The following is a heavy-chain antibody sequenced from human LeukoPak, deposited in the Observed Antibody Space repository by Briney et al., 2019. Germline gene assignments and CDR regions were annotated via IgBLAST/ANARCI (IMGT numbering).Heavy chain of an antibody. Sequence: PATSLRVSCAASGFIFSNYGMHWVRQAPGKGLEWVAVIWYDGSNKYYADSVKGRFTISRDNSKNTVYLQMNSLRAEDTAVYYCARGLRNTDTFDIWGQGTMVTVSS. CDR3: ARGLRNTDTFDI. V-gene: IGHV3-33*01. CDR1: GFIFSNYG. J-gene: IGHJ3*02. CDR2: IWYDGSNK.